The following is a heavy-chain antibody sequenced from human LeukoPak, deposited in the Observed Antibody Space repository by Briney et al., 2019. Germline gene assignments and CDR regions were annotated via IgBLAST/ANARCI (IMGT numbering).Heavy chain of an antibody. J-gene: IGHJ3*02. Sequence: GGSLRLSCAPSGFTFSSYAMSWVRQAPGKGLEWVAVISGGGSGTYYADSVRGRFTIARDNSKNTVYLQMNSLRAEDTAIYYCAKAVGSSGYFSRDAFDIWGQGTMVTVSS. CDR2: ISGGGSGT. V-gene: IGHV3-23*01. CDR1: GFTFSSYA. CDR3: AKAVGSSGYFSRDAFDI. D-gene: IGHD3-22*01.